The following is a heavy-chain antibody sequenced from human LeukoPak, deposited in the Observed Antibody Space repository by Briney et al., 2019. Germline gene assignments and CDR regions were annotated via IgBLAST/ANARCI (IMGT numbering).Heavy chain of an antibody. V-gene: IGHV4-4*07. CDR1: GRSISSYY. D-gene: IGHD3-22*01. CDR3: ARAPSPHYYDSSGYFDY. J-gene: IGHJ4*02. CDR2: IYTSGST. Sequence: KPSETLSLTCTVSGRSISSYYWSWIRQPAGKGLEWIGRIYTSGSTNYNPSLKSRVTMSVDTSKNQFSLKLSSVTAADAAVYYCARAPSPHYYDSSGYFDYWGQGTPVTVSS.